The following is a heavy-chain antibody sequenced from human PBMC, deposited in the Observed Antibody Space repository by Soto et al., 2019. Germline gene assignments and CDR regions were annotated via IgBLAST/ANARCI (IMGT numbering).Heavy chain of an antibody. CDR1: GFTFSSYG. CDR3: ARDLSEEDGNYVRGNYGMEV. D-gene: IGHD1-7*01. CDR2: IWYDGSNK. Sequence: GGSLRLSCAAYGFTFSSYGMHWFRQAPGKGLEWVAVIWYDGSNKYYADSVKGRFTISRDNSKNTLYLQMNSLRAEDTAVYYCARDLSEEDGNYVRGNYGMEVWGQGTTVNVAS. J-gene: IGHJ6*01. V-gene: IGHV3-33*01.